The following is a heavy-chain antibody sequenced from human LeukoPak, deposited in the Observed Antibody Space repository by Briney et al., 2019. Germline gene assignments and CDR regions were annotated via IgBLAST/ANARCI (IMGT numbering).Heavy chain of an antibody. CDR2: IIPILGIA. D-gene: IGHD6-25*01. CDR3: ARGPYSSVLGPDP. CDR1: GGTFSSYA. Sequence: SVKVSCKASGGTFSSYAISWVRQAPGQGLEWMGRIIPILGIANYAQKFQGRVTITADKSTSTAYMELSSLRSEDTAVYYCARGPYSSVLGPDPWGQGTLVTVSS. V-gene: IGHV1-69*04. J-gene: IGHJ5*02.